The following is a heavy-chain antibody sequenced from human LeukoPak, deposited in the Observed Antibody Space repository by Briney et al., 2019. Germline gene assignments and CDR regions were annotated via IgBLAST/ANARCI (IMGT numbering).Heavy chain of an antibody. CDR1: GFTSSTYA. CDR2: ISISGGST. D-gene: IGHD3-10*01. J-gene: IGHJ4*02. V-gene: IGHV3-23*01. Sequence: GGSLRLSCVASGFTSSTYAMSWVRQAPGKGLEWVSGISISGGSTYYADSVKGRFTISRDNSKNTLYLQMNSLRAEDTAVYYCAKGITMVRGVSGYFDYWGQGTLVTVSS. CDR3: AKGITMVRGVSGYFDY.